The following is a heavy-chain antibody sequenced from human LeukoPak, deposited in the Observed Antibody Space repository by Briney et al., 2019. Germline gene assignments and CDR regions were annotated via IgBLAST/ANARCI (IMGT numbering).Heavy chain of an antibody. J-gene: IGHJ4*02. CDR3: ARGRALAAAGSFDY. CDR2: IKQDGSEK. V-gene: IGHV3-7*01. CDR1: GFTFSSYW. D-gene: IGHD6-13*01. Sequence: PGGSLRLSCAASGFTFSSYWLSWVRQAPGKGLEWVANIKQDGSEKYYVDSVKGRFTISRDNAKNSLYLQMNSLRAEDTAVYYCARGRALAAAGSFDYWGQGTLVTVSS.